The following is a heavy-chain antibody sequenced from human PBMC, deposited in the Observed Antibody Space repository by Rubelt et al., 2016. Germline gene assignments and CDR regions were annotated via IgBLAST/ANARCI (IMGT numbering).Heavy chain of an antibody. Sequence: QVQLQESGPGLVEPSETLSLTCTVSGGSISAYYWSWIRQSPGKGLEWLGYISYSESNYNPSLKSRVSMSVDTSKNQFSLKLGSVTAADTAVYYCASSDSSSSATWYWGQGTQVTVSS. CDR1: GGSISAYY. CDR2: ISYSES. V-gene: IGHV4-59*08. CDR3: ASSDSSSSATWY. D-gene: IGHD6-6*01. J-gene: IGHJ4*02.